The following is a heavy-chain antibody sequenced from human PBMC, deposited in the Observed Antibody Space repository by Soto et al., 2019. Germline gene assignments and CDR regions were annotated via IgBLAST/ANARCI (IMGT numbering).Heavy chain of an antibody. CDR3: ARDRIWSPHLAVAGNFDY. D-gene: IGHD6-19*01. Sequence: GASVKVSCKASGYTFTSYGISWVRQAPGQGLEWMGWISAYNGNTNYAQKLQGGVTMTTDTSTSTAYMELRSLRSDDTAVYYCARDRIWSPHLAVAGNFDYWGQGTLVTVSS. CDR2: ISAYNGNT. V-gene: IGHV1-18*01. CDR1: GYTFTSYG. J-gene: IGHJ4*02.